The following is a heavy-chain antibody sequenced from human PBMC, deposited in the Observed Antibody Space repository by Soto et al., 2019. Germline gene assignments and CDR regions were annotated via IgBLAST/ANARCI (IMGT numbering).Heavy chain of an antibody. CDR1: GGTFSSYA. CDR2: IIPFFGTA. J-gene: IGHJ3*02. Sequence: QVQLVQSGAEVKKPGSSVKVSCKASGGTFSSYALNWVRQAPGQGLEWMGGIIPFFGTANYAQKFQGRVTITADKSTSTAYMELSSLRSEDTAVYYCAKSDDYGPKDAFDIWGQGIMVTVSS. V-gene: IGHV1-69*06. D-gene: IGHD4-17*01. CDR3: AKSDDYGPKDAFDI.